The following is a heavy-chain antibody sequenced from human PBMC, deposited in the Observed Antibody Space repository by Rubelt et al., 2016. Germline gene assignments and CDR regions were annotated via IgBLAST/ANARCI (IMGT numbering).Heavy chain of an antibody. CDR2: FYFSGSP. Sequence: FYFSGSPHYNPALKNRVTISGDTSKNQFSLKLSSVTAADTAVYYCARHSFGVVVHSFDYWGQGTLVTVSS. CDR3: ARHSFGVVVHSFDY. V-gene: IGHV4-39*01. J-gene: IGHJ4*02. D-gene: IGHD3-3*01.